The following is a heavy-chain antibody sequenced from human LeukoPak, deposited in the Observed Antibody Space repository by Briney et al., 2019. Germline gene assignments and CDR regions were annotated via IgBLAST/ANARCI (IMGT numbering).Heavy chain of an antibody. CDR2: IYHSGCT. CDR3: ARDTAYGSGSYTPDYYGMDV. Sequence: TSETLSLTCAVSGGSISSGGYSWSWIRQPPGKGLEWIGYIYHSGCTYYNPSLKSRVTISVDRSKNHFSLKLSSVPAADTAVYYCARDTAYGSGSYTPDYYGMDVWGKGTTVTVSS. V-gene: IGHV4-30-2*01. D-gene: IGHD3-10*01. J-gene: IGHJ6*01. CDR1: GGSISSGGYS.